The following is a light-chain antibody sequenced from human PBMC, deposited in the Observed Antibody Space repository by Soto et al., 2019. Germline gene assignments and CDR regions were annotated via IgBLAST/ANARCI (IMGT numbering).Light chain of an antibody. CDR1: QNINNW. J-gene: IGKJ5*01. Sequence: DIQMTKSHSTLSASIVYIFTLTCRASQNINNWLARYQQKPGKAPKLLIYKASSLESGVPSRFSGSGSGTEFTLTISSLQPDDLATYYCQNYDHYPINCGQGKRRAIK. CDR2: KAS. V-gene: IGKV1-5*03. CDR3: QNYDHYPIN.